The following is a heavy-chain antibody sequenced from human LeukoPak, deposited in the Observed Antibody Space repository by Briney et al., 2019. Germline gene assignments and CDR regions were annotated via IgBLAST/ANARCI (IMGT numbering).Heavy chain of an antibody. CDR3: ARVWAIVGATESHAFDI. CDR1: GFTFRTNV. Sequence: GGSLRLSCAASGFTFRTNVINWVRQAPGKGLEWVSSISGNGDRTYYADSVKGRFTISRDNSKNTLYLQMNSLRAEDTAVYYCARVWAIVGATESHAFDIWGQGTMVTVSS. D-gene: IGHD1-26*01. J-gene: IGHJ3*02. CDR2: ISGNGDRT. V-gene: IGHV3-23*01.